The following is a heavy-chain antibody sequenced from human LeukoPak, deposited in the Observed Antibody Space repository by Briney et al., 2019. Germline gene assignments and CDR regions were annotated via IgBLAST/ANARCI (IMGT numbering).Heavy chain of an antibody. CDR2: IYYSGSI. V-gene: IGHV4-59*01. CDR1: GASISSYY. D-gene: IGHD3-22*01. CDR3: ARENPSGYYNRPIDY. Sequence: SETLSLTCTVSGASISSYYWSWIRQPPGKGLEWIGDIYYSGSIKYNPPLKSRVTMSVDTSKNQFSLKLSSVTAADTAIYYCARENPSGYYNRPIDYWGQGTLVTVSS. J-gene: IGHJ4*02.